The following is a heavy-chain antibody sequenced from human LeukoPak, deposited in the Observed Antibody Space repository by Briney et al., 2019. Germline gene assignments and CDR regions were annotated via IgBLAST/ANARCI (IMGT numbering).Heavy chain of an antibody. Sequence: GASVKVSCKVSGYTLTELSMHWVRQAPGKGLEWMGGFDPEDGETIYAQKFQGRVTMTEDTSTDTAYMELSSLRSEDTAVYYCARDLGATIFGVVIIDAFDIWGQGTMVTVSS. J-gene: IGHJ3*02. D-gene: IGHD3-3*01. CDR2: FDPEDGET. V-gene: IGHV1-24*01. CDR3: ARDLGATIFGVVIIDAFDI. CDR1: GYTLTELS.